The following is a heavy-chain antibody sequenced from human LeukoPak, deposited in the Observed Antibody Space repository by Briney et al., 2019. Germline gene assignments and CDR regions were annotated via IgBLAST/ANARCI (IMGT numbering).Heavy chain of an antibody. CDR2: ISSSSSYI. CDR3: ARDYYDSSGLGSFDC. J-gene: IGHJ4*02. D-gene: IGHD3-22*01. V-gene: IGHV3-21*01. Sequence: GGSLRLSCAASGFTFSSYSMNWVRQAPGKGLEWVSSISSSSSYIYCADSVKGRFTISRDNAKNSLYLQMNSLRAEDTAVYYCARDYYDSSGLGSFDCWGQGTLVTVSS. CDR1: GFTFSSYS.